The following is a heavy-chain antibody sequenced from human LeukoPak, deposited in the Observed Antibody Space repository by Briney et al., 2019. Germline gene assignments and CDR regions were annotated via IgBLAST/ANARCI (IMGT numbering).Heavy chain of an antibody. CDR3: ARGWWLVRAFDY. CDR1: GFTFSSYE. CDR2: ISSSGSTI. V-gene: IGHV3-48*03. J-gene: IGHJ4*02. D-gene: IGHD6-19*01. Sequence: TGGSLRLSCAASGFTFSSYEMNWVRRAPGKGLEWVSYISSSGSTIYYADSVKGRFTISRDNAKNSLYLQMNSLRAEDTAVYYCARGWWLVRAFDYWGQGTLVTVSS.